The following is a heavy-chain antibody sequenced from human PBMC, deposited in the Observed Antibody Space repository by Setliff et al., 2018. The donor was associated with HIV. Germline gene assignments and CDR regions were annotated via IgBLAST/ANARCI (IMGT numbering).Heavy chain of an antibody. Sequence: ASVKVSCKASGYTFTGYYMHWVRQAPGQGLEWMGWINPNSGSTTYAQKFQGRVTMTRDTSTNTAYMELSSLISEDTALYYCAKGPPLVISLPDFWGQGTLVTVSS. D-gene: IGHD3-9*01. CDR1: GYTFTGYY. CDR2: INPNSGST. J-gene: IGHJ4*02. V-gene: IGHV1-2*02. CDR3: AKGPPLVISLPDF.